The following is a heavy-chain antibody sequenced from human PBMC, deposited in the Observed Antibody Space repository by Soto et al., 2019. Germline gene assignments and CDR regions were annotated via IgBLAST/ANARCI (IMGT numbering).Heavy chain of an antibody. Sequence: ASVKVSCKASGYTFTSYDINWVRQATGQGLEWMGWMNPNSGNTGYAQKFQGRVTMTRNTSISTAYMELSSLRSEDTAVYYCARGRVYSGSGRNWFDPWGQGTLGTVSS. D-gene: IGHD5-12*01. CDR1: GYTFTSYD. J-gene: IGHJ5*02. CDR2: MNPNSGNT. V-gene: IGHV1-8*01. CDR3: ARGRVYSGSGRNWFDP.